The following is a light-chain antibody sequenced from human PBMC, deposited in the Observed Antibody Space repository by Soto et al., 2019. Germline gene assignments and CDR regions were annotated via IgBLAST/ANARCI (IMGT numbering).Light chain of an antibody. CDR3: PQYNSYRT. Sequence: DIQMTQSPSTLSASVGDRVTITCRASQSISSWLAWYQQKPGKAPKLLIYKASSLESGVPPTFSGSGSGPELTPRLSSPQAHDFATYYCPQYNSYRTFGQGTTLDI. J-gene: IGKJ1*01. V-gene: IGKV1-5*03. CDR2: KAS. CDR1: QSISSW.